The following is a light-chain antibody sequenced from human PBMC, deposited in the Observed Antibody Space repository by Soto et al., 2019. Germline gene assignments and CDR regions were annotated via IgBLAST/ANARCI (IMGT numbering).Light chain of an antibody. CDR2: SVS. CDR3: QQSYSTLWT. J-gene: IGKJ1*01. CDR1: QNISKY. Sequence: DIQMTQSPSSLSASVGDRVTITCRASQNISKYLNWYQQKAGKAPNLLIYSVSTLESWVPSRFSGSGSGTEVTLTISSLQPEDFGSYYCQQSYSTLWTVGQGTKLDIK. V-gene: IGKV1-39*01.